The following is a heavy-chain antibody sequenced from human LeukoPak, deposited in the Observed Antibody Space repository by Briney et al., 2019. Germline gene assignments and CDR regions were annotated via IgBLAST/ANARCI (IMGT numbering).Heavy chain of an antibody. CDR3: ATSSNAPGNH. J-gene: IGHJ5*02. Sequence: GGSLRLSCAASGFTVSSNLMTWVRQSPGRGLEWLSSSYSAGATYYADSVKGRFTISRDNAKNSLNLQMNSLRAEDTAVYYCATSSNAPGNHWGQGTLVTVSS. CDR2: SYSAGAT. V-gene: IGHV3-53*01. D-gene: IGHD2-2*01. CDR1: GFTVSSNL.